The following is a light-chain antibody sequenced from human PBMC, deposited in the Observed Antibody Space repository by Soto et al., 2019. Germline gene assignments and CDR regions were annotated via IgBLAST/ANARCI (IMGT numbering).Light chain of an antibody. J-gene: IGKJ1*01. CDR3: MQALQTITWR. Sequence: DIVMTQSPLSLPVTPGEPASISCRSSQSLLHSNGYNYLYWYLQKPGQSPQLLIYLGSNRASGVPDRFSGSGSGTDFTLKISRVEAEDVGVYYCMQALQTITWRFGRGTKVEIK. CDR1: QSLLHSNGYNY. CDR2: LGS. V-gene: IGKV2-28*01.